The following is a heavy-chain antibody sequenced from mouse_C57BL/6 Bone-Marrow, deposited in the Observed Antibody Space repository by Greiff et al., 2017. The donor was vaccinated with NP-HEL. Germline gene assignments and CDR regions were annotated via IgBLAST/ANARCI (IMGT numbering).Heavy chain of an antibody. V-gene: IGHV1-81*01. CDR2: INPRSGNT. D-gene: IGHD1-1*01. Sequence: VHLVESGAELARPGASVKLSCKASGYSFTSYDISWVKQSTGQGLEWIGVINPRSGNTNYNEKFKGKATLTADKSSSTAYMQLSSLTSEDSAVYFCARARNTTGFDYWGQGTTLTVSS. J-gene: IGHJ2*01. CDR1: GYSFTSYD. CDR3: ARARNTTGFDY.